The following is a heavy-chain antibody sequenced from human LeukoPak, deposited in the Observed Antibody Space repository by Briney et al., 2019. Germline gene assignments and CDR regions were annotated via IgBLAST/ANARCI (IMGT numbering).Heavy chain of an antibody. J-gene: IGHJ6*04. CDR2: ISSSGSTI. CDR1: GFTFITYN. D-gene: IGHD3-10*02. V-gene: IGHV3-48*04. Sequence: GGSLRLSCAASGFTFITYNMNWVRQAPGKGLEWVSYISSSGSTIYYADSVKGRFTISRDNDKNSLYLQMNSLRAEDTAVYYCAELGITMIGGVWGKGTTVTISS. CDR3: AELGITMIGGV.